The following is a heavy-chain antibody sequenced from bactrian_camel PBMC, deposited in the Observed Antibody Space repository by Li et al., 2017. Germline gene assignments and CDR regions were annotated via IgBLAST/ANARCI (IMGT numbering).Heavy chain of an antibody. J-gene: IGHJ6*01. CDR2: ITTNSTT. V-gene: IGHV3S67*01. Sequence: QLVESGGGLVQPRGSLRLSCTAPRFTSNRCVVNWYRQAPGKEREFVSSITTNSTTKYPDSVKGRFTISRDNAKKTLYLQMNSLQIEDTAMYYCAADLRGIYAGDACDLGRVFGYWGQGTQVTVS. CDR3: AADLRGIYAGDACDLGRVFGY. CDR1: RFTSNRCV. D-gene: IGHD2*01.